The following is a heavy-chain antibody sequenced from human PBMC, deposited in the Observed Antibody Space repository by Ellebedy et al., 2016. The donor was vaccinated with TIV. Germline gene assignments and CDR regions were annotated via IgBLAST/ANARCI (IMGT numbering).Heavy chain of an antibody. D-gene: IGHD3-16*01. J-gene: IGHJ4*02. CDR1: GFTFSSYG. CDR2: IWFDGSNK. CDR3: VGLITSGGDIK. V-gene: IGHV3-33*01. Sequence: GESLKISCVASGFTFSSYGMHWVRQAPGKGLEWVAVIWFDGSNKYYADSMKGRFTISRDNSKNTLYLQMNSLRAEDTAVYYCVGLITSGGDIKWGQGTLVTVSS.